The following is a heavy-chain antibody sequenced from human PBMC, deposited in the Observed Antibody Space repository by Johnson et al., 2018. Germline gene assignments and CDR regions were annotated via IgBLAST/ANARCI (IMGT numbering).Heavy chain of an antibody. D-gene: IGHD3-22*01. J-gene: IGHJ6*03. CDR3: ARVGEYHERSGYYRGYYYYMDV. CDR2: ITTDGSST. V-gene: IGHV3-74*02. Sequence: VQLVQSGGGVVQPGRSLRLSCAASRFTFSNYRLHWVRQAPGKGLVWVSRITTDGSSTSYADSVKGRFTISRDNAKNTLYLQMNSLRVEDTAVYYCARVGEYHERSGYYRGYYYYMDVWGKGTTVTVSS. CDR1: RFTFSNYR.